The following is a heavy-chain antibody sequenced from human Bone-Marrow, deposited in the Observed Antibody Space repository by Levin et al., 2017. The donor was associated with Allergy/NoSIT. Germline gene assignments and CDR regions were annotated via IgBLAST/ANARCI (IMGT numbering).Heavy chain of an antibody. CDR2: INAGNGNT. J-gene: IGHJ3*02. CDR1: GYTFTSYA. Sequence: PGESLKISCKASGYTFTSYAMHWVRQAPGQSLEWMGWINAGNGNTKYSQKFQSRVTITRDTSASTAYMELSSLRSEDTAVYYCARDRPLEYSSSPPPAFDIWGQGTMVTVSS. V-gene: IGHV1-3*01. D-gene: IGHD6-6*01. CDR3: ARDRPLEYSSSPPPAFDI.